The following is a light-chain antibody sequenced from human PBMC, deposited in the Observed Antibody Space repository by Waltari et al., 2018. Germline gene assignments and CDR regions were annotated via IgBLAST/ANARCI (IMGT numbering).Light chain of an antibody. V-gene: IGKV1-27*01. CDR2: AAS. Sequence: DIQMTQSPSSLSASVGERVPITCRASKGISNYLAWYQQKPGKVPKLLIYAASTLQSGVPSRFSGSGSGTDFTLTISSLQPEDVATYYCQKYNSAPRTFGQGTKVEIK. CDR1: KGISNY. J-gene: IGKJ1*01. CDR3: QKYNSAPRT.